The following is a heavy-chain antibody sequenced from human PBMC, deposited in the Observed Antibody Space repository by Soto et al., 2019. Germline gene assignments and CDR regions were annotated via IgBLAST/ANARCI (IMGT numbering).Heavy chain of an antibody. V-gene: IGHV4-30-4*01. J-gene: IGHJ5*02. CDR1: GASMNSGDFY. CDR2: IRNSGST. Sequence: QVQLQESGPGLVKPSMTLFLSCTVSGASMNSGDFYWSWIRQPPGKGLEWIGYIRNSGSTSYNPSLKSRVIMSVDTSKNHFFLKVTSVTVADTAVYYCASGATWGQGTLVIVSS. CDR3: ASGAT. D-gene: IGHD1-26*01.